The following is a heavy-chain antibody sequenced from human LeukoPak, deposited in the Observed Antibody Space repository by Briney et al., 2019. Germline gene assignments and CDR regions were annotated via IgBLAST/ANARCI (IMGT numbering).Heavy chain of an antibody. Sequence: SETLSLTCAVSGDSSSTSIYYWGWIRQPPGKGLEWIGSIDYSGSTYYNPSLKSRATISIDTSKNQFSLNLTSVTAADTAVYYCAREYTLYRSGWFLDYWGQGTVVTVSS. J-gene: IGHJ4*02. CDR1: GDSSSTSIYY. D-gene: IGHD6-19*01. CDR2: IDYSGST. V-gene: IGHV4-39*07. CDR3: AREYTLYRSGWFLDY.